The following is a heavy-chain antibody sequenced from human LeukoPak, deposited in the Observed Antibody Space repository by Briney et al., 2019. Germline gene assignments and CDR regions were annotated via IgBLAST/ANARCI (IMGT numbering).Heavy chain of an antibody. J-gene: IGHJ5*02. Sequence: PSETLSLTCTVSGGFINSYYWSWIRQPAGKGLEWIGRVYTSGITNYNPSLKSRITMSVDTSKNQFSLKLTSVTAADTAVYYCARAIQWGLWFDPWGQGTLVTVSS. CDR3: ARAIQWGLWFDP. V-gene: IGHV4-4*07. CDR2: VYTSGIT. D-gene: IGHD5-12*01. CDR1: GGFINSYY.